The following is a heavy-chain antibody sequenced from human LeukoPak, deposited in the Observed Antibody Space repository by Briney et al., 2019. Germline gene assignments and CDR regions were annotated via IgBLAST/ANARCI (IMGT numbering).Heavy chain of an antibody. J-gene: IGHJ4*02. CDR2: IYSGGST. CDR3: AREAAAGSEYYFDY. V-gene: IGHV3-66*01. D-gene: IGHD6-13*01. Sequence: PGGSLRLSCAASGFTVSNSYMSWVRQAPGKGLEWFSVIYSGGSTYYADSVKGRFTISRDNSKNTLYLQMNSLRAEDTAVYYCAREAAAGSEYYFDYWGQGTLVTVSS. CDR1: GFTVSNSY.